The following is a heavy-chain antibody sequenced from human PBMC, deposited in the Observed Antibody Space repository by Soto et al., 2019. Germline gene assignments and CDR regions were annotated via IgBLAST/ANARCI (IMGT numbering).Heavy chain of an antibody. CDR2: SYHNGGT. CDR3: TRALVGYGEGNWFDP. V-gene: IGHV4-31*03. D-gene: IGHD2-8*02. CDR1: GGSITSGHYY. Sequence: QVQLQESGPGLVKPSQTLSLTCIVSGGSITSGHYYWSWIRQHPGKGLEWIGYSYHNGGTYYNPSLQSRVSLSLDTSKNQFYLELTSVTVADTAVYYCTRALVGYGEGNWFDPWGQGTLVTVSS. J-gene: IGHJ5*02.